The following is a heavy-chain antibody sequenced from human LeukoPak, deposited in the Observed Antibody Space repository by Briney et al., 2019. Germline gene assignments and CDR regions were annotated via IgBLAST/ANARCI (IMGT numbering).Heavy chain of an antibody. Sequence: GASVKVSCKASGYTFTGYYMHWVRQAPGQGLEWMGWINPNSGGTNYAQKFQGRVTMTRDTSISTGYMELSRLRSDDTAVYYCARETRKDYYGSGTSIDYWGQGTLVTVSS. CDR1: GYTFTGYY. J-gene: IGHJ4*02. CDR2: INPNSGGT. V-gene: IGHV1-2*02. D-gene: IGHD3-10*01. CDR3: ARETRKDYYGSGTSIDY.